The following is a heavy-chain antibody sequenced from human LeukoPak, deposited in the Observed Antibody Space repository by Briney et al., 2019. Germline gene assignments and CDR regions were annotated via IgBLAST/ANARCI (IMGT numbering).Heavy chain of an antibody. V-gene: IGHV4-38-2*02. D-gene: IGHD1-26*01. CDR1: GYSISSGYY. CDR3: ARENSGSYREFDY. J-gene: IGHJ4*02. Sequence: SETLSLTCTVSGYSISSGYYWGWIRQPPGKGLEWIGSIYHSGSTYYNPSLKSRVTISVDTSKNQFSLKLSSVTAADTAVYYCARENSGSYREFDYWGQGTLVTVSS. CDR2: IYHSGST.